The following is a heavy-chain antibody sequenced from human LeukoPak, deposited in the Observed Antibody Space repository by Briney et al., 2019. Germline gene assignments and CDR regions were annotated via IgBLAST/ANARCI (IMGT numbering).Heavy chain of an antibody. CDR2: INWNGGNT. D-gene: IGHD3-22*01. V-gene: IGHV3-20*04. CDR1: GFSFNDYG. Sequence: GGSLRLSCAASGFSFNDYGMSWVRQGPGKGLELVSGINWNGGNTGYADSVRGRFTISRDNAKNSLYLQMNSLRAEDTALYYCARDKHYYDSSNYVWGKGTLVTVSS. CDR3: ARDKHYYDSSNYV. J-gene: IGHJ4*02.